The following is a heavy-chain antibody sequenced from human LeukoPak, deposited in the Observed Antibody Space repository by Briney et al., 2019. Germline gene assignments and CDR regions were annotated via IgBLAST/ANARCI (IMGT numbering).Heavy chain of an antibody. V-gene: IGHV3-7*01. CDR1: GFTFGTFW. Sequence: GGSLRLSCAVSGFTFGTFWMTWVRQAPGKGLEWVADIKHDGSEQYYVDSVKGRFTISRDNAKNSLFLQMNSLAADDTAVYYCARRQWLALDYWGQGTLVTVSS. CDR2: IKHDGSEQ. CDR3: ARRQWLALDY. D-gene: IGHD6-19*01. J-gene: IGHJ4*02.